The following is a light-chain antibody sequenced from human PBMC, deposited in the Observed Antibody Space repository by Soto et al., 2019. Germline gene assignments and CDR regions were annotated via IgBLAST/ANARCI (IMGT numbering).Light chain of an antibody. V-gene: IGKV3-20*01. CDR3: QQYGSSIFT. J-gene: IGKJ3*01. CDR1: QSVSSSY. Sequence: EIVLTQSPGTLSLSPGERATLSCRASQSVSSSYLGWYQQKPGQAPRLLIYGASTRATGIQDRFSGSGSGKDFTLTISRMEPEDFAVYYCQQYGSSIFTFGPGTKVDIK. CDR2: GAS.